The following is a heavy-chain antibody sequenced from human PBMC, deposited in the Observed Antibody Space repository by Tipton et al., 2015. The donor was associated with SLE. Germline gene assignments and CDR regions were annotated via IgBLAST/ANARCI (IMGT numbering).Heavy chain of an antibody. Sequence: CLRLSCAASGFTFRTYLMSWVRQAPGKGLERVSGISATGGTTYYTDSVRGRFTISRDNSKNTLYLQMNSLRADDTALYYCVRRGVTPIDAFDIWGQGTMVTVSS. CDR2: ISATGGTT. J-gene: IGHJ3*02. V-gene: IGHV3-23*01. D-gene: IGHD2-21*02. CDR3: VRRGVTPIDAFDI. CDR1: GFTFRTYL.